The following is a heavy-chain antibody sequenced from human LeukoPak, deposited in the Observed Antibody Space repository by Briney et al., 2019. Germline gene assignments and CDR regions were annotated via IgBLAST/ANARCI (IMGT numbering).Heavy chain of an antibody. J-gene: IGHJ4*02. Sequence: PSETLSLTCTVSDGSVSSSGYYWGWVRQAPGKGLEWVSGTSDSGGSTYYADPVKGRFSISRDNSKNSLYLQMDSLRVEDTAIYYCVKGATRISCRPADWGQGTLVTVSS. CDR2: TSDSGGST. D-gene: IGHD2-15*01. CDR3: VKGATRISCRPAD. CDR1: DGSVSSSGYY. V-gene: IGHV3-23*01.